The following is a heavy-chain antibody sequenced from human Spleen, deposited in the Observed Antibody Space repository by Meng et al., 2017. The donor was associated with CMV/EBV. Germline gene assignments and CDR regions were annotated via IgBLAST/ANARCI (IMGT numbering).Heavy chain of an antibody. CDR3: AHRDYCSGGTCTFDY. CDR2: IYWDDDK. J-gene: IGHJ4*02. CDR1: GFSLSTSGMG. V-gene: IGHV2-5*02. Sequence: QITLKESGPTLVKPTQTLTLTCTFSGFSLSTSGMGVGWIRQPPGKALEWLALIYWDDDKRYSPSLKSRITITKDTSKNQVVLTMTNMDPVDTATYYCAHRDYCSGGTCTFDYWGQGTLVTVSS. D-gene: IGHD2-15*01.